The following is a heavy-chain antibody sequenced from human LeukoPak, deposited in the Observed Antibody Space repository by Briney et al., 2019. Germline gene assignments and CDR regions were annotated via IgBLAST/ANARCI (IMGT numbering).Heavy chain of an antibody. CDR3: ARDRSDCSGGSCPPAY. D-gene: IGHD2-15*01. J-gene: IGHJ4*02. CDR2: IYYSGST. V-gene: IGHV4-30-4*08. CDR1: GGSISSGDYY. Sequence: SQTLSLTCTVSGGSISSGDYYWRWIRQPPGKGLEWIGYIYYSGSTYYNPSLKSRVTISVGTSKNQFSLKLSSVTAADTAVYYCARDRSDCSGGSCPPAYWGQGTLVTVSS.